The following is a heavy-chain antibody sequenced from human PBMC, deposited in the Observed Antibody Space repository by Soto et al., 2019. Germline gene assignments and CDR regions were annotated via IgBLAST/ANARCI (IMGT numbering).Heavy chain of an antibody. Sequence: PSETLSLTCTVSGGSISSYYWSWIRQPPGKGLEWIGYIYYSGSTNYNPSLKSRVTISVDTSKNQFSLKLSSVTAADTAVYYCAREIGDYYDSSGYYLRWFDPWGQGTLVTVSS. CDR3: AREIGDYYDSSGYYLRWFDP. D-gene: IGHD3-22*01. V-gene: IGHV4-59*01. J-gene: IGHJ5*02. CDR2: IYYSGST. CDR1: GGSISSYY.